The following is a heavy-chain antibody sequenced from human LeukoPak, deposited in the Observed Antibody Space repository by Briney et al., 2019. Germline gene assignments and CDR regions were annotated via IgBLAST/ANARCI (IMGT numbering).Heavy chain of an antibody. CDR2: INPNSGGT. V-gene: IGHV1-2*02. CDR3: ARDRTAIYGSGSYYGY. D-gene: IGHD3-10*01. J-gene: IGHJ4*02. Sequence: ASVKVSCKASGYTFTGYYMHWVRQAPGQGLEWMGWINPNSGGTNYAQKFHGRVTMTRDTSISTAYMELSRLRSDDTAVYYCARDRTAIYGSGSYYGYWGQGTLVTVSS. CDR1: GYTFTGYY.